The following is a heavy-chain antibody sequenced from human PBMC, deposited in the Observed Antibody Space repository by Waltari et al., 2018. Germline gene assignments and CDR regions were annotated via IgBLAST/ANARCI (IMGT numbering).Heavy chain of an antibody. CDR3: TREVVPAATIVVNWFDP. CDR2: INTNTANP. CDR1: GYIFTESA. V-gene: IGHV7-4-1*02. D-gene: IGHD2-2*01. J-gene: IGHJ5*02. Sequence: QVQLVQSGSELKKPGASVKVSCKASGYIFTESAINWVRQAPGQGLELMGWINTNTANPTYVQGFSGRFVFSLYTSVSTAYLQINSLKAEDTAVYYCTREVVPAATIVVNWFDPWGQGTLVTVSS.